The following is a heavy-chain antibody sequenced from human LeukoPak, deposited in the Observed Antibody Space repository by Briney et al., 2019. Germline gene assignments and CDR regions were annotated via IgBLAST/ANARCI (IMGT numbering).Heavy chain of an antibody. Sequence: ASVKVSCKASGYTFTSYDINWVRQAPGQGLEWMGWMNPNSGNTGYAQKFQGRVTMTRNTSISTAYMELSSLRSEDTAVYYCASGSGGNWGGYFDYWGQGTLVTVSS. CDR2: MNPNSGNT. CDR3: ASGSGGNWGGYFDY. D-gene: IGHD4-23*01. J-gene: IGHJ4*02. CDR1: GYTFTSYD. V-gene: IGHV1-8*01.